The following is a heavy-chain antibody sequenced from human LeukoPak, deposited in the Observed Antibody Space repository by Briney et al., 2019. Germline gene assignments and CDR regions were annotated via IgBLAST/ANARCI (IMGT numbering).Heavy chain of an antibody. J-gene: IGHJ5*02. CDR1: GGTFSSYA. CDR3: ARSTVLMVYAISWFDP. D-gene: IGHD2-8*01. V-gene: IGHV1-69*13. Sequence: GASVKVSCKASGGTFSSYAISWVRQAPGQGLEWMGGIIPIFGTANYAQKFQGRVTITADESTSTAYMELSSLRSEDTAVYYCARSTVLMVYAISWFDPWGQGILVTVSS. CDR2: IIPIFGTA.